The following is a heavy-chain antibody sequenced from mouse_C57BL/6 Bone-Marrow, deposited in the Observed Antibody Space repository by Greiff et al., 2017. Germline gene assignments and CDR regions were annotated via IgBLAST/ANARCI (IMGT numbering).Heavy chain of an antibody. V-gene: IGHV5-4*01. CDR3: AREVPYYYGSSPFDY. Sequence: EVKLVESGGGLVKPGGSLKLSCAASGFTFSSYAMSWVRQTPEKRLEWVATISDGGSYTYYPDNVKGRFTISRDNAKNNLYLQMSHLKSEDTAMYYCAREVPYYYGSSPFDYWGQGTTLTVSS. J-gene: IGHJ2*01. D-gene: IGHD1-1*01. CDR2: ISDGGSYT. CDR1: GFTFSSYA.